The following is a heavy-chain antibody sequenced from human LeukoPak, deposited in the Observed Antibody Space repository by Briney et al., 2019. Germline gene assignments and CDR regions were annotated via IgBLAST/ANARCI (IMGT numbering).Heavy chain of an antibody. CDR2: INPNSGGT. D-gene: IGHD3-22*01. CDR3: ARDPNYYDSSGYRVY. V-gene: IGHV1-2*02. CDR1: GYTFTGYY. Sequence: ASVKVSCKASGYTFTGYYMHWVRQAPGQGLEWMGWINPNSGGTNYAQKFQGRVTMTRDTSISTAYMELRSLRSDDTAVYYCARDPNYYDSSGYRVYWGQGTLVTVSS. J-gene: IGHJ4*02.